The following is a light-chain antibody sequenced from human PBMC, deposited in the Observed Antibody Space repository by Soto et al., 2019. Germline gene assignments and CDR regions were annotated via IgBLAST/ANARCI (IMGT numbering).Light chain of an antibody. V-gene: IGLV1-44*01. CDR3: AAWDDSLNAWV. Sequence: QAVLTQPPSASGTTGQRVTISCSGSSSNIGSNTVNWYQQLPGTAPKLLIYSNNQPPSGVPDRFSGSKSGTSASLAISGLQSDDEADYYCAAWDDSLNAWVFGGGTKLTV. CDR1: SSNIGSNT. J-gene: IGLJ3*02. CDR2: SNN.